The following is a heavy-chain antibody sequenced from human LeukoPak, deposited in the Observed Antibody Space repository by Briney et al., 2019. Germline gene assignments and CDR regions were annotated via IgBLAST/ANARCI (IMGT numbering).Heavy chain of an antibody. D-gene: IGHD2-15*01. CDR1: GGSISSYY. CDR2: IYYSGST. CDR3: ARLCSGGSCYSRDY. Sequence: SETLSLTCTVSGGSISSYYWSWIQQPPGKGLEWIGYIYYSGSTNYNPSLKSRVTISVDTSKNQFSLKLSSVTAADTAVYYCARLCSGGSCYSRDYWGQGTLVTVSS. J-gene: IGHJ4*02. V-gene: IGHV4-59*01.